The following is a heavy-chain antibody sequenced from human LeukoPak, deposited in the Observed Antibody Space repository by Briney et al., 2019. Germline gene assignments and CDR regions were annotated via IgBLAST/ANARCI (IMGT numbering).Heavy chain of an antibody. CDR3: ARDWFHAIDY. V-gene: IGHV3-74*01. CDR2: IRSDGSDA. J-gene: IGHJ4*02. CDR1: GFTVSSNY. D-gene: IGHD2/OR15-2a*01. Sequence: GGSLRLSCAASGFTVSSNYMSWVRQVPGKGLVWVSRIRSDGSDARYAESVKGRFTISRDNAKNTLYLQMNSLRDEDTAVYYCARDWFHAIDYWGQGILVTVSS.